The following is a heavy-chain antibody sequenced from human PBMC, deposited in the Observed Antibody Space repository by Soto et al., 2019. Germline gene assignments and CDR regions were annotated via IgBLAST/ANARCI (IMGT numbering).Heavy chain of an antibody. CDR1: GVSFSGYY. V-gene: IGHV4-34*01. D-gene: IGHD2-2*03. Sequence: SETLSLTCAVYGVSFSGYYWSWIRQPPGKGLEWIGEINHSGSTNYNPSLKSRVTISVDTSKNQFSLKLSSVTAADTAVYYCARGLGIVVVPAVYYFDYWGQGTLVTVSS. CDR2: INHSGST. CDR3: ARGLGIVVVPAVYYFDY. J-gene: IGHJ4*02.